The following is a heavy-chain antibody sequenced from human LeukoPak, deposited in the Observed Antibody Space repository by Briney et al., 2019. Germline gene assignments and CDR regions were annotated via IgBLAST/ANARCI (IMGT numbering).Heavy chain of an antibody. CDR2: ISSSSSTI. CDR3: ARDAYYDSSGYYYDY. D-gene: IGHD3-22*01. Sequence: PGGSLRLSCVASGFTFSSSSMNWVRQAPGKGLERVSYISSSSSTIYYADSVKGRFTISRDNAKNSLYLQMNSLRDEDTAVYYCARDAYYDSSGYYYDYWGQGTLVTVSS. CDR1: GFTFSSSS. J-gene: IGHJ4*02. V-gene: IGHV3-48*02.